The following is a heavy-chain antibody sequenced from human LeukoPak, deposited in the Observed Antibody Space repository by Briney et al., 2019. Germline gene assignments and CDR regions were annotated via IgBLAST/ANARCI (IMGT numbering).Heavy chain of an antibody. V-gene: IGHV3-9*01. CDR1: GFTFDDYA. D-gene: IGHD3-10*01. CDR2: ISWNSGSI. J-gene: IGHJ6*02. CDR3: AKDRGSGHNKYYYYYGMDV. Sequence: GGSLRLSCAASGFTFDDYAMHRVRQAPGKGLEWVSGISWNSGSIGYADSVKGRLTISRDNAKNSLYLQMNSLRAEDTALYYCAKDRGSGHNKYYYYYGMDVWGQGTTVTVSS.